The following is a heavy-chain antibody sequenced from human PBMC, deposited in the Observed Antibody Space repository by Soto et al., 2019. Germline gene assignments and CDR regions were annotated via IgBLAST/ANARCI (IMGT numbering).Heavy chain of an antibody. Sequence: EVQLMESGGGLVQPGGSLRLSCAASGFTFSSYWMHWVRQAPGKGLVWVSRINSDGSTTTYADSVKGRFTISRDNAKNTLYLQMNSLRAEDTAVYYCVRGEGGWETYWGQGTLVTVSS. CDR1: GFTFSSYW. J-gene: IGHJ4*02. D-gene: IGHD6-19*01. CDR3: VRGEGGWETY. CDR2: INSDGSTT. V-gene: IGHV3-74*01.